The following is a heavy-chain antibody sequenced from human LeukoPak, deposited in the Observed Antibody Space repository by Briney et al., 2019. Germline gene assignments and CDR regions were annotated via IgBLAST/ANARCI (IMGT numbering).Heavy chain of an antibody. J-gene: IGHJ4*02. CDR2: IYYSGST. Sequence: SETLSLTCSVSGGSVSSNYWAWLRQPPGKGLEWIGYIYYSGSTNYNPSLKSRVTISVDTSKNQFSLKLSSVTAADTAVYYCARHVREGYSYGYFDYWGQGTLVTVSS. D-gene: IGHD5-18*01. CDR1: GGSVSSNY. CDR3: ARHVREGYSYGYFDY. V-gene: IGHV4-59*08.